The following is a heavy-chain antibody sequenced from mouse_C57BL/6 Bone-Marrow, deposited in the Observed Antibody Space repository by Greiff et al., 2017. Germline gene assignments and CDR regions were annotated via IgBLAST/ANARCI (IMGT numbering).Heavy chain of an antibody. CDR1: GFTFSSYG. V-gene: IGHV5-6*01. J-gene: IGHJ4*01. CDR2: ISRGGSYT. CDR3: ARQGAMDY. Sequence: EVQLKQSGGDLVKPGGSVKLSCTASGFTFSSYGMPWVRQTPDRRLEWVATISRGGSYTYYPDSVKGRFTISRDNARNTLYLQMSSLKSEDAAMYYSARQGAMDYWGQGTSVTVSA.